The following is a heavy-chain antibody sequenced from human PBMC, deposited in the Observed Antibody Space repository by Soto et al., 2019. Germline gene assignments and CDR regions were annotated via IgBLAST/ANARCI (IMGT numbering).Heavy chain of an antibody. J-gene: IGHJ4*02. D-gene: IGHD3-22*01. CDR1: GFSLSTSGVG. CDR3: AHLLLNSYYYDSSGYYYIDY. CDR2: IYWDDDQ. V-gene: IGHV2-5*02. Sequence: QITLKESGPTLVKPTQTLTLTCTFSGFSLSTSGVGVGWIRHPPGKALEWLALIYWDDDQRYSPSLKSRLTLTKDTSKNQVVLTMTNMDPVDTATYYCAHLLLNSYYYDSSGYYYIDYWGQGTLVTVSS.